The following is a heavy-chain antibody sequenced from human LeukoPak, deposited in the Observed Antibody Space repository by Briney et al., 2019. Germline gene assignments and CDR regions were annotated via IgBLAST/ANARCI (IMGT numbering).Heavy chain of an antibody. CDR2: ISWNSGGI. D-gene: IGHD2-2*02. CDR1: GFTFDDYA. V-gene: IGHV3-9*01. J-gene: IGHJ4*02. Sequence: PGRSLRLSCAASGFTFDDYAMHWVRQAPGKGLEWVSGISWNSGGIGYADSVKGRFTISRDNAKNSLYLQMNSLRAEDTAVYYCARDRYCSSTSCYMGGVSFDYWGQGTLVTVSS. CDR3: ARDRYCSSTSCYMGGVSFDY.